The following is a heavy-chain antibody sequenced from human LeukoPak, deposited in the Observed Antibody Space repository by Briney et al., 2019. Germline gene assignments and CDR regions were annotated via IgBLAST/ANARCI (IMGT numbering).Heavy chain of an antibody. CDR3: AAVKYSSSWYRINYYYGMDV. CDR1: GFTFTISA. V-gene: IGHV1-58*01. J-gene: IGHJ6*02. D-gene: IGHD6-13*01. Sequence: SVTVSCTASGFTFTISAVQWVRQARGQRLEWIGWIVVGSGNTNYAQKFQERVTITRDMSTSTAYMELSSMRSEDTAVYYCAAVKYSSSWYRINYYYGMDVWGQGTTVTVSS. CDR2: IVVGSGNT.